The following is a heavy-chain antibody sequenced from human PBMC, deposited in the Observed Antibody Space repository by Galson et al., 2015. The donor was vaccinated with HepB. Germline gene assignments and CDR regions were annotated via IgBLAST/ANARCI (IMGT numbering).Heavy chain of an antibody. D-gene: IGHD2-21*01. CDR1: GFTFSSFA. CDR3: AREGEDSALFDLDY. CDR2: MSYDGSSQ. Sequence: SLRLSCAASGFTFSSFAMHWVRQAPGKGLEWVAVMSYDGSSQLYADSVKGRFTISRDNSKKTLYLQMSSLRLEDTAVYYCAREGEDSALFDLDYWGQGTLVTVSA. V-gene: IGHV3-30-3*01. J-gene: IGHJ4*02.